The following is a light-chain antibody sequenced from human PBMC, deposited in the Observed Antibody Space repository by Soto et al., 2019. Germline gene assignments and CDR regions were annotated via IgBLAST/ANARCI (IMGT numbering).Light chain of an antibody. CDR1: QSISSY. Sequence: DLQMTQSPSSLSASVGDRVTITCRASQSISSYLNWYQQKPGKAPKLLIYAASSFQSGVPSRFSGSGSGSGTDFTLTISSLQPEDSATYYCQQSYSAPYTYGQGTKVEIK. CDR3: QQSYSAPYT. V-gene: IGKV1-39*01. J-gene: IGKJ2*01. CDR2: AAS.